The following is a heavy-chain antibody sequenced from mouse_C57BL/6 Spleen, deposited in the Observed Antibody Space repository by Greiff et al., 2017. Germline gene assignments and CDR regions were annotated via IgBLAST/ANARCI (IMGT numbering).Heavy chain of an antibody. J-gene: IGHJ4*01. CDR3: ARSEGEGFAVDY. Sequence: QVQLQQSGAELVKPGASVKISCKASGYAFSSYWMNWVKQRPGKGLEWIGQIYPGDGDTNYNGKFKGKATLTADKSSSTAYMQLSSLTSEDSAVYFCARSEGEGFAVDYWGQGTSVTVSS. CDR1: GYAFSSYW. V-gene: IGHV1-80*01. CDR2: IYPGDGDT.